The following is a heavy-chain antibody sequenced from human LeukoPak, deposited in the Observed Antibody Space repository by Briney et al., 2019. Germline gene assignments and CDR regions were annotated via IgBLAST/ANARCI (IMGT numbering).Heavy chain of an antibody. J-gene: IGHJ4*02. CDR2: IVVGSGNT. CDR3: AASYYYDSSGYYSLDY. V-gene: IGHV1-58*02. CDR1: GFTFTISA. Sequence: SVTVSCTASGFTFTISAMQWVRQARGQRLEWIGWIVVGSGNTNYAQKFQERVTITRDMSTSTAYMELSSLRSEDTAVYYCAASYYYDSSGYYSLDYGGQGTLVTVSS. D-gene: IGHD3-22*01.